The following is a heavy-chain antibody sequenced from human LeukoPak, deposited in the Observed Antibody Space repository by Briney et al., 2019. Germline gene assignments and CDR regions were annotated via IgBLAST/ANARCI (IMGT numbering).Heavy chain of an antibody. Sequence: GGSLRLSCAASGFTFSSYAMHWVRQAPGKGLEWVAVISYDGSNKYYADSVKGRFTISRDNSKNTLYLQMNSLRAEDTAVYYCAGDERWGQGTLVTVSS. V-gene: IGHV3-30*04. CDR2: ISYDGSNK. CDR1: GFTFSSYA. J-gene: IGHJ4*02. CDR3: AGDER.